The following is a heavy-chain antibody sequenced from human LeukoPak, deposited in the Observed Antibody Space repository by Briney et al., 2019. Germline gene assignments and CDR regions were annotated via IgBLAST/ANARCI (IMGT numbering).Heavy chain of an antibody. CDR1: GYTFRNNG. Sequence: ASVKVSCKASGYTFRNNGISWERQAPGQGLEWMGWIRTDNGNTDYAENFRGRVTMTTDTSTKTVYMQLRSLRSDDTAVYYCAREQYYDFWSGSWDYWGQGTLVTVSS. J-gene: IGHJ4*02. CDR2: IRTDNGNT. V-gene: IGHV1-18*01. CDR3: AREQYYDFWSGSWDY. D-gene: IGHD3-3*01.